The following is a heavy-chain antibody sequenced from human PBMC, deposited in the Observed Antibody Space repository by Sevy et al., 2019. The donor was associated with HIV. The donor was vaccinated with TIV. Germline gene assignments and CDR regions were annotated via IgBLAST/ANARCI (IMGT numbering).Heavy chain of an antibody. CDR1: GGTFSSYG. D-gene: IGHD6-19*01. CDR3: ARVGGNGWYYFDN. V-gene: IGHV1-69*13. Sequence: ASVKVSCKASGGTFSSYGISWVRHAPGQGLEWMGGIIPILGTVNYAQKFQGRVTITADESTKTAYMELSSLRSEDTAVYYCARVGGNGWYYFDNWGQETLVTVSS. CDR2: IIPILGTV. J-gene: IGHJ4*02.